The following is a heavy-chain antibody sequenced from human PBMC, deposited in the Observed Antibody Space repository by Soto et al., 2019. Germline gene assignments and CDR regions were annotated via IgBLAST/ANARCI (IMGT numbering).Heavy chain of an antibody. V-gene: IGHV3-9*01. CDR2: ISWNSGSI. Sequence: PGGSLRLSCAASGFTFDDYATHWVRQAPGKGLEWVSGISWNSGSIGYADSVKGRFTISRDNAKNSPYLQMNSLRAEDTALYYCAKDTGSSWNIWYFDDWGQGTLVNVSS. CDR3: AKDTGSSWNIWYFDD. J-gene: IGHJ4*02. CDR1: GFTFDDYA. D-gene: IGHD6-13*01.